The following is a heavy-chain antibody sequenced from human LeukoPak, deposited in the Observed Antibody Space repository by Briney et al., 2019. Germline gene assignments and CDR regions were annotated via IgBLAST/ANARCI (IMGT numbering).Heavy chain of an antibody. CDR2: IIPILGIA. J-gene: IGHJ5*02. V-gene: IGHV1-69*02. CDR1: GGTFSSYT. CDR3: ARTSSSWYFWFDP. Sequence: GASVTVSCKASGGTFSSYTISWVRQAPGQGLEWMGRIIPILGIANYAQKFQGRVTITADKSTSTAYMELSSLRSEDTAVNYCARTSSSWYFWFDPSGQGTLVTVSS. D-gene: IGHD6-13*01.